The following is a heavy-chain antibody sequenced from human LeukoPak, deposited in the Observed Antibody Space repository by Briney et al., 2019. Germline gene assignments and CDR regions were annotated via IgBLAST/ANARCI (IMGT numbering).Heavy chain of an antibody. D-gene: IGHD1-26*01. CDR1: GFTFGDYA. V-gene: IGHV3-33*01. J-gene: IGHJ4*02. Sequence: PGGSLRLSCTASGFTFGDYAMSWVRQAPGKGLEWVAVIWYDGSNKYHADSVKGRFTISRDNSKNTLYLQMISLRAEDTAVYYCATNFITSSGTDYWGQGTLVTVSS. CDR2: IWYDGSNK. CDR3: ATNFITSSGTDY.